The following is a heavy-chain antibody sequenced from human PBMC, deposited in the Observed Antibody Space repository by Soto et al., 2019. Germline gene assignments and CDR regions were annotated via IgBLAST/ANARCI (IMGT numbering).Heavy chain of an antibody. CDR3: AVGRADYFEF. V-gene: IGHV1-69-2*01. D-gene: IGHD3-10*01. CDR1: GYTFSDYY. J-gene: IGHJ4*02. CDR2: VNSEHGET. Sequence: EVQLVQSGAEVKKPGATVKISCKISGYTFSDYYMHWIQQAPGKGLEWMGLVNSEHGETIYAEKFQGRVTITADTSTDTAYMDLSSLRSEDTAVYYCAVGRADYFEFWGQGTLVTTSS.